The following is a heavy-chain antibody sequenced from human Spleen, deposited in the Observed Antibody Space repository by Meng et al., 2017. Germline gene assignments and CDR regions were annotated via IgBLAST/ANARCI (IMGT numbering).Heavy chain of an antibody. CDR2: INHSGST. Sequence: QVQLQQGGAGLLKPSETLSLTCFFSGGSFSDYYWSWIRQPPGKGLEWIGEINHSGSTNYNPSLESRATISVDTSQNNLSLKLSSVTAADSAVYYCARGPTTMAHDFDYWGQGTLVTVSS. J-gene: IGHJ4*02. D-gene: IGHD4-11*01. CDR3: ARGPTTMAHDFDY. CDR1: GGSFSDYY. V-gene: IGHV4-34*01.